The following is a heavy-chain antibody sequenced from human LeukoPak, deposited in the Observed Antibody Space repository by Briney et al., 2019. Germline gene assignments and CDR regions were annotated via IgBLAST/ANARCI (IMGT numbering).Heavy chain of an antibody. CDR2: ISSRSSYI. CDR3: ASDPDCSSTSCYSSKVDP. Sequence: GGSLRLSCAASGFTFSSYSMNWVRQAPGKGLEWVSSISSRSSYIYYADSVKGRSTISRDNAKNSLYLQMNSLRAEDTAVYYCASDPDCSSTSCYSSKVDPWGQGTLVTVSS. CDR1: GFTFSSYS. V-gene: IGHV3-21*01. J-gene: IGHJ5*02. D-gene: IGHD2-2*01.